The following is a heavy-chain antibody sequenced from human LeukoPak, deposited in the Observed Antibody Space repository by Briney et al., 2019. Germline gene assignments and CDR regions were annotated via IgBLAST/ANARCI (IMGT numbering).Heavy chain of an antibody. D-gene: IGHD5-24*01. J-gene: IGHJ4*02. Sequence: KASETLSLTCTVSGGSISSYYWSWIRQPPGKGLEWIGYIYYSGSTNYNPSLKSRVTISVDTSKNQFSLKLSSVTAADTAVYYCARVGGIDGYNDYWGQGTLVTVSS. CDR2: IYYSGST. CDR1: GGSISSYY. V-gene: IGHV4-59*12. CDR3: ARVGGIDGYNDY.